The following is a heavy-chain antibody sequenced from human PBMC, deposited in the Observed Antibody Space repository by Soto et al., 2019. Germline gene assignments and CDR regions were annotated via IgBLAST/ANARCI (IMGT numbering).Heavy chain of an antibody. V-gene: IGHV3-23*01. CDR3: AREGVQHGSGPYYYYGMDV. Sequence: GGSLRLSCAVSGFTFSDYWMSWVRQAPGKGLEWVSGISGSGDSTYYADSVKGRFTISRDNAKNSLYLQMNSLRAEDTAVYYCAREGVQHGSGPYYYYGMDVWGQGTTVTVSS. D-gene: IGHD3-10*01. CDR1: GFTFSDYW. J-gene: IGHJ6*02. CDR2: ISGSGDST.